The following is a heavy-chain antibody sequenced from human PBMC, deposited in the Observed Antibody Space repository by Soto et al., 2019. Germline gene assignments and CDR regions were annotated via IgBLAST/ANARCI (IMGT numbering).Heavy chain of an antibody. CDR2: ISGSGGST. V-gene: IGHV3-23*01. D-gene: IGHD2-15*01. CDR3: AKVSWDIVVVVAATPYYFDY. J-gene: IGHJ4*02. CDR1: GFTFSSYA. Sequence: EVQLLESGGGLVQPGGSLRLSCAASGFTFSSYAMSWVRQAPGKGLEWVSAISGSGGSTYYADSVKGRFTISRDNSKNKLYLQMNSRRAEDTAVYYCAKVSWDIVVVVAATPYYFDYWGQGTLVTVSS.